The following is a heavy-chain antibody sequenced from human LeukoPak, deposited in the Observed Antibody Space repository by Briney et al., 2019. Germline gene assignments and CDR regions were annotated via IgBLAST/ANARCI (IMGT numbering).Heavy chain of an antibody. D-gene: IGHD6-19*01. V-gene: IGHV1-8*01. J-gene: IGHJ6*03. CDR1: GYTFTSYD. CDR3: ARAIAVAGTGYYYYMDV. CDR2: MNPNSGNT. Sequence: ASVKVSCKASGYTFTSYDINWVRQATGQGLEWMGWMNPNSGNTGYAQKFQGRVTMTRNTSISTAYMELSSLRSEDTAVYYCARAIAVAGTGYYYYMDVWGKGTTVTVSS.